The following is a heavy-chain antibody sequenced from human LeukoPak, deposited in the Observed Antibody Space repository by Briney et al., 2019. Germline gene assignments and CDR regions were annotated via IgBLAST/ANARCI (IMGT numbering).Heavy chain of an antibody. D-gene: IGHD3-22*01. CDR3: ARDRGTYYYDSSGYYSHAFDI. CDR2: IKQDGSEK. Sequence: PGGSLRLSCAASGFTFSSYWMSWVRQAPGKGLEWVANIKQDGSEKYYVDSVKGRFTISRDNAKNSLYLQMNSLRAEDTAVYYCARDRGTYYYDSSGYYSHAFDIWGQGTMVTVSS. V-gene: IGHV3-7*01. J-gene: IGHJ3*02. CDR1: GFTFSSYW.